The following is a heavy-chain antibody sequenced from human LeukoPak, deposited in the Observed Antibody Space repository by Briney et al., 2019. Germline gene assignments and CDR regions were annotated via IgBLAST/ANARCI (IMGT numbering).Heavy chain of an antibody. V-gene: IGHV4-34*01. CDR1: GGSFSGYY. CDR3: ARDQIAAPDYYYGMDV. J-gene: IGHJ6*02. D-gene: IGHD6-6*01. CDR2: INHSGGT. Sequence: SETLSLTCAVYGGSFSGYYWSWIRQPPGKGLEWIGEINHSGGTNYNPSLKSRVTISVDTSKNQFSLKLSSVTAADTAVYYCARDQIAAPDYYYGMDVWGQGTTVTVSS.